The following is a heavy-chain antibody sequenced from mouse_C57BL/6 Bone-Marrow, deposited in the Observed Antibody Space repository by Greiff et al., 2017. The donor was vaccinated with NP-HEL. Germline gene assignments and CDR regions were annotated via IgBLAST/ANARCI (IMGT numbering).Heavy chain of an antibody. V-gene: IGHV5-4*01. CDR1: GFTFSSYA. Sequence: EVKVVESGGGLVKPGGSLKLSCAASGFTFSSYAMSWVRQTPEKRLEWVATISDGGSYTYYPDNVKGRFTISRDNAKNNLYLQMSHLKSEDTAMYYCARDYYDYYYAMDYWGQGTSVTVSS. J-gene: IGHJ4*01. CDR2: ISDGGSYT. D-gene: IGHD2-4*01. CDR3: ARDYYDYYYAMDY.